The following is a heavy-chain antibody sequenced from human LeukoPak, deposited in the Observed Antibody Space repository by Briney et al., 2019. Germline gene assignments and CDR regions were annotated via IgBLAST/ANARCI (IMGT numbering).Heavy chain of an antibody. CDR3: ARGPQMEQQLVQYYYYGMDV. V-gene: IGHV1-46*01. CDR2: INPSGGST. Sequence: GASVKVSCKASGYTFTSYYMHWVRQAPGQGLEWMGIINPSGGSTSYAQEFQGRVTMTRDTSTSTVYMELSSLRSEDTAVYYCARGPQMEQQLVQYYYYGMDVWGQGTTVTVSS. CDR1: GYTFTSYY. D-gene: IGHD6-13*01. J-gene: IGHJ6*02.